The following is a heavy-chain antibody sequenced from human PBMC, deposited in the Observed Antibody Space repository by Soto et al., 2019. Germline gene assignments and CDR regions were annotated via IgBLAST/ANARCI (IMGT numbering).Heavy chain of an antibody. V-gene: IGHV2-70*01. J-gene: IGHJ4*02. CDR2: IDWDDDK. Sequence: SGPKRVNNTQTLTLSGTFSGFSLSTSGMCVSWIRQPPGKALEWLALIDWDDDKYYSTSLKTRLTISKDTSKNQVVLTMTNMDPVDTATYYCARIDYYDSSGQSYWGQGTLVTVSS. CDR3: ARIDYYDSSGQSY. D-gene: IGHD3-22*01. CDR1: GFSLSTSGMC.